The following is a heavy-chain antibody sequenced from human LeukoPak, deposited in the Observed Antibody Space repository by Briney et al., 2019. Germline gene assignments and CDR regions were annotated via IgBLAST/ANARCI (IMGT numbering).Heavy chain of an antibody. Sequence: SVKVSCKASGDTFIPYTFSWVRQAPGQGLEWIGRIIPSLDVANYAQKFQGRVTLSVDRDTATTYMEVTSLRSEDTAIYYCARDHCSPGTCLGRHWGQGTLVTVSS. V-gene: IGHV1-69*04. CDR1: GDTFIPYT. CDR3: ARDHCSPGTCLGRH. D-gene: IGHD2-15*01. CDR2: IIPSLDVA. J-gene: IGHJ4*02.